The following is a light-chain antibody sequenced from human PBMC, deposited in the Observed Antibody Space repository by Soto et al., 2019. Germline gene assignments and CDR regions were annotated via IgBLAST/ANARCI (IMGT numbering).Light chain of an antibody. Sequence: QSALTQPPSLSEAPGQRVTISCSGSSSNIGHNVVNWYQQLPGKSPKLLIYYNDLLPSGVSDRFSGSKSGTSASLAISGLQSEDEADYYCASWDDSLKGWVFGGGTKLSVL. CDR1: SSNIGHNV. CDR3: ASWDDSLKGWV. V-gene: IGLV1-36*01. CDR2: YND. J-gene: IGLJ3*02.